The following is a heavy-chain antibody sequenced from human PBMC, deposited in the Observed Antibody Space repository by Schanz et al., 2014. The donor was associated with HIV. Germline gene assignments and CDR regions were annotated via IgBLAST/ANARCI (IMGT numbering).Heavy chain of an antibody. CDR3: AKGQDWPGPQLDH. J-gene: IGHJ4*03. Sequence: QVQLVQSGAEVKKPGSSVKVSCKASGGTFSIYAISWVRQAPGQGLDWVGWISPYNGDRKYDQKFQGRVTLTTDTSTNTAYMELRSLRSDDTAVYYCAKGQDWPGPQLDHWGHGSLVIVSS. CDR2: ISPYNGDR. D-gene: IGHD3-9*01. CDR1: GGTFSIYA. V-gene: IGHV1-18*01.